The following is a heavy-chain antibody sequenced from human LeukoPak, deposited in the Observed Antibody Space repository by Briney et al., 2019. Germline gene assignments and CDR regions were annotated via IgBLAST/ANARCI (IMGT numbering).Heavy chain of an antibody. D-gene: IGHD4-11*01. CDR2: ISDYNGNT. CDR1: GYTFTSYG. CDR3: ARDLYRDSLPVSWFDP. V-gene: IGHV1-18*01. Sequence: ASVKVSCKASGYTFTSYGISWVRQAPGQGLEWMGWISDYNGNTNYAQKLQGRVTMTTDTSTSTAYMELRSLRSDDTAVYYCARDLYRDSLPVSWFDPWGQGTMVTVSS. J-gene: IGHJ5*02.